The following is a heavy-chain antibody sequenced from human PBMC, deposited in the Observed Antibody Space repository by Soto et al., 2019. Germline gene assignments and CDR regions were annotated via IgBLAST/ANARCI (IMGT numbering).Heavy chain of an antibody. CDR1: GGTFNNYA. V-gene: IGHV1-69*01. J-gene: IGHJ4*02. CDR2: IIPIIGTA. CDR3: ARGGVDVVATSAFDY. D-gene: IGHD5-12*01. Sequence: QVQLVQSGAEVKKPGSSVKVSCKASGGTFNNYAISWVRQAPGQGLEWMGGIIPIIGTADYAHKFQGRLAISADESTGPTLMELSSLRSEDTALYYCARGGVDVVATSAFDYWGQGTLVTVSS.